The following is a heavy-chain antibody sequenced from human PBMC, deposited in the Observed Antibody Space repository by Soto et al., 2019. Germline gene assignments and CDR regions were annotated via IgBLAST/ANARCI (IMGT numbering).Heavy chain of an antibody. V-gene: IGHV4-39*01. CDR2: IQYGGTT. CDR3: ARLGSSGWYQGSYFDY. CDR1: GGSITRNNHF. Sequence: QLQLQESGPGLVKASETLSLTCTVSGGSITRNNHFWGWIRQSPGKGLEWIGSIQYGGTTNYNPSPKGRVIMSAKTSKNQFSLMMNSVTAADTAVYYCARLGSSGWYQGSYFDYWARAPWSPSPQ. D-gene: IGHD6-19*01. J-gene: IGHJ4*02.